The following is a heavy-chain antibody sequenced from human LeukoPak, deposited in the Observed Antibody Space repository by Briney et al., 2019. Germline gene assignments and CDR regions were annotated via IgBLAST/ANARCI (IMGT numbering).Heavy chain of an antibody. V-gene: IGHV3-21*01. CDR3: ARSPLAPATVTILDYFDY. D-gene: IGHD4-17*01. Sequence: PGGSLRLSCAASGFTFSSYSMNWVRQAPGKGLEWVSSISSSSSYIYYADSVKGRFTISRDNAKNSLYLQMNSLRAEDTAVYYCARSPLAPATVTILDYFDYWGQGTLVTVSS. J-gene: IGHJ4*02. CDR2: ISSSSSYI. CDR1: GFTFSSYS.